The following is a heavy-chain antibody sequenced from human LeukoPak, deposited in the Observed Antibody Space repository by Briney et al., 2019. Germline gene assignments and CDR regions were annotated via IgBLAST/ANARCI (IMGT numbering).Heavy chain of an antibody. CDR1: GFTFSGYG. V-gene: IGHV3-33*01. CDR2: IWYDGSNK. CDR3: ATIVATIPY. Sequence: PGGSLRLSCAASGFTFSGYGMHWVRQAPGKGLEWVAVIWYDGSNKYYADSVKGRFTISRDNSKNTLYLQMNSLRAEDTAVYYCATIVATIPYWGQGTLVTVSS. J-gene: IGHJ4*02. D-gene: IGHD5-12*01.